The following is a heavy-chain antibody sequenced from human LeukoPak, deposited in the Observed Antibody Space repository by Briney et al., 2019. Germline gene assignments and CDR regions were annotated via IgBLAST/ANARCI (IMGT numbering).Heavy chain of an antibody. Sequence: SETLSLTCTVSGGSISSGGYYWSWIRQHPGKGLEWIGYICYSGSTYYNPSLKSRVTISVDTSKNQFSLKLSSVTAADTAVYYCARGSYSNYGSWFDPWGQGTLVTVSS. CDR1: GGSISSGGYY. CDR2: ICYSGST. J-gene: IGHJ5*02. V-gene: IGHV4-31*03. CDR3: ARGSYSNYGSWFDP. D-gene: IGHD4-11*01.